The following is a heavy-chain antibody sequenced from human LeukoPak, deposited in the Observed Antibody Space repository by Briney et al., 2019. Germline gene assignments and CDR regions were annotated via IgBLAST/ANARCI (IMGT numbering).Heavy chain of an antibody. CDR2: ITSTSSAT. V-gene: IGHV3-48*04. CDR3: ARAIASYGDSAY. CDR1: GFKFSSFS. Sequence: GGSLRLSCAASGFKFSSFSMGWVRQAPGKGLEWLSYITSTSSATYYADSLQDRFTISRDNAKNSLYLQINSLRADDTAVYYCARAIASYGDSAYWGQGTLVTVSS. D-gene: IGHD5-18*01. J-gene: IGHJ4*02.